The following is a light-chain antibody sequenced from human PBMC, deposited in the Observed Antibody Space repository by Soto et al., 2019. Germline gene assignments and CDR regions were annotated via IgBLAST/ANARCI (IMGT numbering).Light chain of an antibody. CDR3: SSYAGSYTSV. V-gene: IGLV2-11*01. J-gene: IGLJ2*01. CDR1: SNDVGGYNF. Sequence: QSALTQPRSVSGSPGQSVTISCTGTSNDVGGYNFVSWYQQHPGKVPKLFIYDVSRRPSGVPDRFSGSKSGNTASLTISGLHAEDEADYYCSSYAGSYTSVFGGGTQLTVL. CDR2: DVS.